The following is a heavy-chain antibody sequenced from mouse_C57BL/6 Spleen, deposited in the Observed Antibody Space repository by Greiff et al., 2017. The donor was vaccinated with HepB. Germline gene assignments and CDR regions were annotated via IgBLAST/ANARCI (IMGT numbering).Heavy chain of an antibody. Sequence: VQLQQSGAELVRPGTSVKVSCKASGYAFTNYLIEWVKQRPGQGLEWIGVINPGSGGTNYNEKFKGKATLTADKSSSTAYMQLSSLTSEDSAVYFCARDGRAMDYWGQGTSVTVSS. CDR2: INPGSGGT. D-gene: IGHD1-1*01. CDR3: ARDGRAMDY. V-gene: IGHV1-54*01. CDR1: GYAFTNYL. J-gene: IGHJ4*01.